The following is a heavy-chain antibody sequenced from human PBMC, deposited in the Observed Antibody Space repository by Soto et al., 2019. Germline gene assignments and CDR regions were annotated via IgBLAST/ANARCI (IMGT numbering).Heavy chain of an antibody. CDR1: GFTFSSYG. CDR2: ISYDGSNK. D-gene: IGHD3-22*01. Sequence: QVQLVESGGGVVQPGRSLRLSCAASGFTFSSYGMHWVRQAPGKGLEWVAVISYDGSNKYYADSVKGRFTISRDNSKNTLYLQINSLRAEDTAVYYCAKGRYDSSGYSYFDYWGQGTLVTVSS. J-gene: IGHJ4*02. CDR3: AKGRYDSSGYSYFDY. V-gene: IGHV3-30*18.